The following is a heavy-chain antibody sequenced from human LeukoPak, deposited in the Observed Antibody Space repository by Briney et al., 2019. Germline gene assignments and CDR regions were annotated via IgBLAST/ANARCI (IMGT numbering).Heavy chain of an antibody. CDR3: ARGAGVGSYVPFDL. J-gene: IGHJ4*02. CDR1: GFIFSRFS. D-gene: IGHD3-16*01. V-gene: IGHV3-21*01. Sequence: GSLRLSCAASGFIFSRFSMNWVRQAPGRGLEWVSSISNTGDHIYYADSLQGRFTISRDNAKNSLFLQMDSLRVDDTAVYYCARGAGVGSYVPFDLWGLGTLVAVSS. CDR2: ISNTGDHI.